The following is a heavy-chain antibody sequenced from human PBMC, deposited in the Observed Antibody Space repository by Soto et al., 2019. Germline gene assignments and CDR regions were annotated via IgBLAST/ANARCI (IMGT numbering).Heavy chain of an antibody. CDR3: ATHGLGVSSPPYFDN. V-gene: IGHV1-69*01. J-gene: IGHJ4*02. CDR1: GGTFSGYV. D-gene: IGHD3-16*01. CDR2: FVPLFGTT. Sequence: QLVQSGSEVKKPGSSVKVSCQASGGTFSGYVVTWVRQAPGQGLEWMGEFVPLFGTTNYAQRFSDRITKAAEESTSTAYMELRTLRSDDTAVYYCATHGLGVSSPPYFDNWGQGTLVTVSS.